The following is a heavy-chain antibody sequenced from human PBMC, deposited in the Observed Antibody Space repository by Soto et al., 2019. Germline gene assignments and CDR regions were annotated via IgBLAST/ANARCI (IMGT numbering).Heavy chain of an antibody. V-gene: IGHV1-58*02. CDR2: IVVGSGNT. J-gene: IGHJ3*02. Sequence: SVKVSCKASGFTFTSSAMQWVRQARGQHLEWIGWIVVGSGNTNYAQKFQERVTITRDMSTSTAYMELSSLRSEDTAVYYCAADSPPSPHYDILTGYVPPCDRPGAFDIWGQGTMVTVSS. CDR3: AADSPPSPHYDILTGYVPPCDRPGAFDI. D-gene: IGHD3-9*01. CDR1: GFTFTSSA.